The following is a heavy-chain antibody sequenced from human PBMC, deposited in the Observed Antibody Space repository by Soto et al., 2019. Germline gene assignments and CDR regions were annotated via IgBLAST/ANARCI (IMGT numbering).Heavy chain of an antibody. D-gene: IGHD2-15*01. CDR1: GFTFSSYA. J-gene: IGHJ5*02. CDR3: AKYHIVVVVAAASNWFDP. Sequence: PGGSLSLSCAASGFTFSSYAMSWVRQAPGKGLEWVSAISGSGGSTYYADSVKGRFTISRDNSKNTLYLQMNSLRAEDTAVYYCAKYHIVVVVAAASNWFDPWGQGTLVTVSS. V-gene: IGHV3-23*01. CDR2: ISGSGGST.